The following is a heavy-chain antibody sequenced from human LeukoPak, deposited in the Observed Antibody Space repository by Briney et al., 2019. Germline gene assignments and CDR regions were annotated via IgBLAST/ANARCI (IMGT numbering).Heavy chain of an antibody. D-gene: IGHD3-22*01. Sequence: PGRSLRLSCAASGFTFSSYGMHWVRQAPGTGLESGAVISYDGSNKYYADSVKGRFTISRDNSKNTLYLQMNSLRAEDTAVYYCAKDSTYYYDSSPDYWGQGTLVTVSS. CDR1: GFTFSSYG. V-gene: IGHV3-30*18. CDR2: ISYDGSNK. J-gene: IGHJ4*02. CDR3: AKDSTYYYDSSPDY.